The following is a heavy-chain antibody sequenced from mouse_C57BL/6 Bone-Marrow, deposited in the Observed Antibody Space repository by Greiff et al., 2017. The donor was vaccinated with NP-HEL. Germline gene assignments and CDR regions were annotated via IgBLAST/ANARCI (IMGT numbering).Heavy chain of an antibody. J-gene: IGHJ1*03. CDR2: IHPNSGST. CDR3: ARRARLLPTVVAPCWYFDV. V-gene: IGHV1-64*01. Sequence: QVQLQQPGAELVKPGASVKLSCKASGYTFTSYWMHWVKQRPGQGLEWIGMIHPNSGSTNYNEKFKSKATLTVDKSSSTAYMQLSSLTSEDSAVYYCARRARLLPTVVAPCWYFDVWGTGTTVTVSS. D-gene: IGHD1-1*01. CDR1: GYTFTSYW.